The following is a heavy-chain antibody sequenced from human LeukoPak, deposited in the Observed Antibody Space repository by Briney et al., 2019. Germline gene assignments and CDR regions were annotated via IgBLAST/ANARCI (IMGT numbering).Heavy chain of an antibody. D-gene: IGHD3-16*02. CDR2: IYFSGST. Sequence: PSETLSLTCTVSGGSISSYYWSWIRQPPGKGLEWIGSIYFSGSTHYNPSLKSRVTISVDTSKNQFSLRLSSVTAADTAVYYCARRDYVWGGFRSFDYWGQGTLVTVSS. CDR3: ARRDYVWGGFRSFDY. CDR1: GGSISSYY. V-gene: IGHV4-59*05. J-gene: IGHJ4*02.